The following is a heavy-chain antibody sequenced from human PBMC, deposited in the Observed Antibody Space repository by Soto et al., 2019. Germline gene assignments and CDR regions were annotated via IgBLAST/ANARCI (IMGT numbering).Heavy chain of an antibody. J-gene: IGHJ4*02. CDR3: ARQSKWRRPSCYSGGSTCPLDC. CDR1: GFTFSTHA. V-gene: IGHV3-23*01. Sequence: EVQLLESGGGLVQPGGSLRLSCAVSGFTFSTHAMSWVRQAPGQGLEWVSVTSATGSTTYYADPLKGQFTISRDNSKNTLYLQMNSLRAEDTAVYYWARQSKWRRPSCYSGGSTCPLDCWGQGPLVTVSS. CDR2: TSATGSTT. D-gene: IGHD2-2*02.